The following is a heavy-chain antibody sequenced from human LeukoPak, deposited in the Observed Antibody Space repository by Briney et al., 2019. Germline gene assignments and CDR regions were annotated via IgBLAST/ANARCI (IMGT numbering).Heavy chain of an antibody. D-gene: IGHD3-3*01. V-gene: IGHV4-59*01. Sequence: PSETLSLTCTVSDGSISGYYWSWIRQPPGKGLEWIGYIYDSGSTNYNPSLKSRVTISVDTSKNQFSLKLSSVTAADTAVYYCARQISRFLGWSAPFYTDVWGKGTTVTVSS. CDR1: DGSISGYY. J-gene: IGHJ6*03. CDR3: ARQISRFLGWSAPFYTDV. CDR2: IYDSGST.